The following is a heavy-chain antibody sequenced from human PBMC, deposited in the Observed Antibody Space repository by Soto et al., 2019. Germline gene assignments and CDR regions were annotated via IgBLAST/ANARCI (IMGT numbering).Heavy chain of an antibody. CDR1: GGSISGGVYY. J-gene: IGHJ4*02. D-gene: IGHD3-22*01. CDR2: IYYSGST. V-gene: IGHV4-31*03. Sequence: SETLSLTCTVSGGSISGGVYYWSWIRHHPGKGLEWIGYIYYSGSTYYNPSLKSRVTISVDTSKNQFSLKLSSVTAADTAVYYCATGYYYDSSGIAEDYWGQGTLVTVS. CDR3: ATGYYYDSSGIAEDY.